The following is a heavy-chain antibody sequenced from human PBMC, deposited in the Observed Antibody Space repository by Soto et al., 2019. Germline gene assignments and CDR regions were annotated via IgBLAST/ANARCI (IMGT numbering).Heavy chain of an antibody. Sequence: EVQLVESGGGLVQPGGSLRLSCAASGFTFSSYSMNWVRQAPGKGLEWVSYISSSSSTIYYADSVKGRFTISRDNAKNSLYLQMNSLRAEDTAVYYCASNIVYGDYVHDAFDIWGQGTMVTVSS. D-gene: IGHD4-17*01. J-gene: IGHJ3*02. CDR3: ASNIVYGDYVHDAFDI. V-gene: IGHV3-48*01. CDR2: ISSSSSTI. CDR1: GFTFSSYS.